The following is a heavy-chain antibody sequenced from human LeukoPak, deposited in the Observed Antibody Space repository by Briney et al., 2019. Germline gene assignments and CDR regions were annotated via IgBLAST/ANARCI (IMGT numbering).Heavy chain of an antibody. CDR3: AREPPGY. Sequence: TLSLTCTVSGGSVTSGKYYWHWIRQPAGKGLEWIGRIYTNGGASYNPFLKSRVGISIDASKNQFSLKLSSVTAADTAVYYCAREPPGYWGQGILVTVSS. J-gene: IGHJ4*02. CDR2: IYTNGGA. CDR1: GGSVTSGKYY. V-gene: IGHV4-61*02.